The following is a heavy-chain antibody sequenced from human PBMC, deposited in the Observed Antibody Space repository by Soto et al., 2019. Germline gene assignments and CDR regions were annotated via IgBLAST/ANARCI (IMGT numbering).Heavy chain of an antibody. J-gene: IGHJ6*02. CDR2: IYYSGST. CDR3: ARQGVLGSNYYYYGMDV. Sequence: PSETLSLTCAVYGGSISSSSYYWGWIRQPPGKGLEWIGSIYYSGSTYYNPSLKSRVTISVDTSKNQFSLRLSSVTAADTAVYYCARQGVLGSNYYYYGMDVWGQGTTVTVSS. V-gene: IGHV4-39*01. D-gene: IGHD3-16*01. CDR1: GGSISSSSYY.